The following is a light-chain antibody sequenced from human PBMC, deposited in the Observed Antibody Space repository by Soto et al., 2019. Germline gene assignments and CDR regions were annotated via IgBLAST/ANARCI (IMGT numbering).Light chain of an antibody. CDR3: QQRSNWPPIT. CDR2: DAS. Sequence: EIVLTQSPATLSLSPGERATLSCRASQSVSSYLAWYQQKPGQAPRLLIYDASNRATGIPARFSGSGSGTAFTLTIISLDHEDYAVDYCQQRSNWPPITFGQGTRLEIK. J-gene: IGKJ5*01. V-gene: IGKV3-11*01. CDR1: QSVSSY.